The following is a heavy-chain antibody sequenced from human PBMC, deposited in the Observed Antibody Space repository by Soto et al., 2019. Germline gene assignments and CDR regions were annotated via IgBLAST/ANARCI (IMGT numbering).Heavy chain of an antibody. D-gene: IGHD3-22*01. Sequence: ASVKVSCKASGYTFTSYAMHWVRQAPGQRLEWMGWINAGNGNTKYSQKFQGRVTITRDTSASTAYMELSSLRSEDTAVYYCARDPRLYDSSGYYIPWGQGTLVTVSS. CDR3: ARDPRLYDSSGYYIP. CDR2: INAGNGNT. V-gene: IGHV1-3*01. CDR1: GYTFTSYA. J-gene: IGHJ5*02.